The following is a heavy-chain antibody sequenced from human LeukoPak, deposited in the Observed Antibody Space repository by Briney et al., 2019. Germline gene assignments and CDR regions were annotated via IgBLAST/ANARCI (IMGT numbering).Heavy chain of an antibody. V-gene: IGHV1-46*01. CDR1: GYTFTSYY. CDR2: INPSGGST. CDR3: ARGFREKNGGGSYLVLSCPIDY. D-gene: IGHD1-26*01. J-gene: IGHJ4*02. Sequence: ASVKVSCKASGYTFTSYYMHWVRQAPGQGLEWMGIINPSGGSTSYAQKFQGRVTMTRDTSTSTVYMELSSLRSEDTAVYYCARGFREKNGGGSYLVLSCPIDYWGQGTLVTVSS.